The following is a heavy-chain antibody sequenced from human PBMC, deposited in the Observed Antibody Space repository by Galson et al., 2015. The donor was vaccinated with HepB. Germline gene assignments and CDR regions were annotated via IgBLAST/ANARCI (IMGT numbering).Heavy chain of an antibody. CDR1: GFTFTSSA. J-gene: IGHJ3*02. V-gene: IGHV1-58*01. CDR3: AAGSRDGYNNGAYDAFDI. D-gene: IGHD5-24*01. Sequence: SVKVSCKASGFTFTSSAVQWVRQARGQRLEWIGWIVVGSGNTNYAQKFQERVTITRDMSTSTAYMELSSLRSEDTAVYYCAAGSRDGYNNGAYDAFDIWGQGTMVTVSS. CDR2: IVVGSGNT.